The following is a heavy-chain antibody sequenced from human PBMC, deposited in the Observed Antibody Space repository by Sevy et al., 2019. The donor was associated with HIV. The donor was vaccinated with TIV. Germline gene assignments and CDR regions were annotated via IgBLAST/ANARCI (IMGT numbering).Heavy chain of an antibody. V-gene: IGHV3-21*01. CDR1: GFTFSSYS. CDR2: ISSSSSYI. CDR3: ARDPLRAALLEHDY. J-gene: IGHJ4*02. D-gene: IGHD6-13*01. Sequence: GGSLRLSCAASGFTFSSYSMNWVRQAPGKGLEWVSSISSSSSYIYYADSVKGRFTISRDNAKNSLYLQMNSLRAEDTAVYYCARDPLRAALLEHDYWCQGTLVTVSS.